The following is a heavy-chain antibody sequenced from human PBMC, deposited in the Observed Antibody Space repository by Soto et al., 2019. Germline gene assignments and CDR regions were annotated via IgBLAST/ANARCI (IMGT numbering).Heavy chain of an antibody. D-gene: IGHD5-18*01. CDR2: ISATEGIT. V-gene: IGHV3-23*01. CDR1: GFTVSGQS. J-gene: IGHJ4*02. Sequence: PGGSLRLSCAASGFTVSGQSMTWVRQAPGKGLEWISGISATEGITFYADSVRGRFTISRDKSKNTIYLQMSSLTVEDTATYYCSRCSGYGDLWVQGT. CDR3: SRCSGYGDL.